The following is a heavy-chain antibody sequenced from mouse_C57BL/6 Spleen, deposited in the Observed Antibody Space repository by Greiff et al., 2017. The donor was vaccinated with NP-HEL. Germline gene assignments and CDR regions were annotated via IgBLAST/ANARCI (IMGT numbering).Heavy chain of an antibody. CDR1: GYTFTSYW. D-gene: IGHD1-1*01. V-gene: IGHV1-55*01. CDR2: IYPGSGST. CDR3: ARHYYGSSFYYAMDY. J-gene: IGHJ4*01. Sequence: VQLQQPGAELVKPGASVKMSCKASGYTFTSYWITWVKQRPGQGLEWIGDIYPGSGSTNYNEKFKSKATLTVDTSSSTAYMQLSSLTSEDSAVYYCARHYYGSSFYYAMDYWGQGTSVTVSS.